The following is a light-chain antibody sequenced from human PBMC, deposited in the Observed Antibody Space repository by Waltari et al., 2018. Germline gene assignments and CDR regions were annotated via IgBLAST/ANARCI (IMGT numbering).Light chain of an antibody. CDR2: EVN. CDR1: RTDVGSYSR. V-gene: IGLV2-18*02. Sequence: QSALTQPPSVSGSPGQSVTISCTGTRTDVGSYSRVSWYQQPPGSAPQVIIYEVNKRPSGVPDRFSGSKSGNTASLTISGLQPEDEADYYCSSYTSSTTLVFGGGTSLTVL. CDR3: SSYTSSTTLV. J-gene: IGLJ3*02.